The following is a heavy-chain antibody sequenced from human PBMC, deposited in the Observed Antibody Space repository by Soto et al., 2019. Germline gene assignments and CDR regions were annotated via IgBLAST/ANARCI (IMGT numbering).Heavy chain of an antibody. CDR1: GFTFSSYG. CDR3: AKDSVGTAMGIYYGMDV. CDR2: ISYDGSNK. Sequence: SGGSLRLSCAASGFTFSSYGMHWVRQAPGKGLEWVAVISYDGSNKYYADSVKGLFTISRDNSKNTLYLQMNGLRAEDTAVYYCAKDSVGTAMGIYYGMDVWGQGTTVTVSS. V-gene: IGHV3-30*18. J-gene: IGHJ6*02. D-gene: IGHD5-18*01.